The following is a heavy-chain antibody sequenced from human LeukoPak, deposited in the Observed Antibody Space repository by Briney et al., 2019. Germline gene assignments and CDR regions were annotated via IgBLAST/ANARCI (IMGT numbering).Heavy chain of an antibody. CDR2: ISSSSSTI. Sequence: GGSLRLSCAAAGFTFSSYSMNWGRQAPGKGLEWVSYISSSSSTIYYADSVKGRFTISRDNAKNSLYPQMNSLRAEDTAVYYCARDSALWFGELLRFDYWGQGTLVTVSS. J-gene: IGHJ4*02. D-gene: IGHD3-10*01. CDR1: GFTFSSYS. CDR3: ARDSALWFGELLRFDY. V-gene: IGHV3-48*01.